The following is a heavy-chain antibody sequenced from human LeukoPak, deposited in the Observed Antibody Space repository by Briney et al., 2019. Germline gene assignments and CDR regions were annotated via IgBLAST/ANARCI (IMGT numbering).Heavy chain of an antibody. CDR3: ARAGSTQPYYYGMDV. D-gene: IGHD2-2*01. Sequence: GESLKISCKGSGYSFTSYWIGWVRQMPGKGLEWMGIIYPGDSDTRYSPSFQGQVTISADESISTAYLQWSSLKASDTAMYYCARAGSTQPYYYGMDVWGQGTTVTVSS. V-gene: IGHV5-51*01. CDR1: GYSFTSYW. J-gene: IGHJ6*02. CDR2: IYPGDSDT.